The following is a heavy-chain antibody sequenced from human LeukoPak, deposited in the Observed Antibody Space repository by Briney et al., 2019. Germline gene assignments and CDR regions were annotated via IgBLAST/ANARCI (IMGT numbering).Heavy chain of an antibody. J-gene: IGHJ4*02. Sequence: GGSLRLSCAVSGLTFSTYSMTWVRQGPGKGLERVSSIYSGGNTDYVDSVKGRFTISRDNSKNTLYLQMNSLRAEDTAVYFCARWYVVVAAFDYWGQGTLVTVSS. V-gene: IGHV3-66*02. CDR2: IYSGGNT. CDR1: GLTFSTYS. D-gene: IGHD2-21*02. CDR3: ARWYVVVAAFDY.